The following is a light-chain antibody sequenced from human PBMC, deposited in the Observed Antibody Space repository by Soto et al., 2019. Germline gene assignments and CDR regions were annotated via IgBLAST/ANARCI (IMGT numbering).Light chain of an antibody. Sequence: QSALAQPASVSGSPGQSITISCTGNSSDVGRYDFVSWFQQHPGKAPKLMIYDVSILLSGVSDHFTGSKSGNTASLTFSGLQAEDEADYYCSSYTTSSTFVFGTGTKVTVL. J-gene: IGLJ1*01. V-gene: IGLV2-14*01. CDR3: SSYTTSSTFV. CDR1: SSDVGRYDF. CDR2: DVS.